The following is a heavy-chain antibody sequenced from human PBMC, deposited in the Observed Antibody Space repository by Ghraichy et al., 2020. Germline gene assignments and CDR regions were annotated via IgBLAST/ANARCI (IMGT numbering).Heavy chain of an antibody. CDR2: IDPSDSYT. Sequence: GESLNISCEGSEYSFTSYWITWVRQMPGKGLEWMGRIDPSDSYTNYSPSFQGHVTISADKSISTAYLQWTSLKASDTAMYYCARQPGYSSGWVDYWGPGTLVTVSS. V-gene: IGHV5-10-1*01. J-gene: IGHJ4*02. CDR1: EYSFTSYW. CDR3: ARQPGYSSGWVDY. D-gene: IGHD6-19*01.